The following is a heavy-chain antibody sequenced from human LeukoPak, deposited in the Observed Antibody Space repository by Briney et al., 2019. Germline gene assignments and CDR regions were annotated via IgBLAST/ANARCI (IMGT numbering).Heavy chain of an antibody. D-gene: IGHD6-13*01. CDR1: GGSFSGYY. CDR3: ARDPTEGIAAAGTYGDY. CDR2: INHSGST. Sequence: SETLSLTCAVYGGSFSGYYWSWIRQPPGKGLEWIGEINHSGSTNYNPSLKSRVTISVDTSKNQFSLKLSSVTAADTAVYYCARDPTEGIAAAGTYGDYWGQGTLVTVSS. V-gene: IGHV4-34*01. J-gene: IGHJ4*02.